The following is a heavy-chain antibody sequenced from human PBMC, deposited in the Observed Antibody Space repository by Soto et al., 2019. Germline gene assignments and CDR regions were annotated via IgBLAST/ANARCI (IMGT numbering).Heavy chain of an antibody. CDR2: ISYDGSNK. CDR1: GFTFSSYA. Sequence: GGSLRLSCAASGFTFSSYAMHWVRQAPGKGLEWVAVISYDGSNKYYADSVKGRFTISRDNSKNTLYLQMNSLRAEDTAVYYCARDQYPGYYYYGMDVWGQGTTVTVSS. CDR3: ARDQYPGYYYYGMDV. D-gene: IGHD2-2*01. J-gene: IGHJ6*02. V-gene: IGHV3-30-3*01.